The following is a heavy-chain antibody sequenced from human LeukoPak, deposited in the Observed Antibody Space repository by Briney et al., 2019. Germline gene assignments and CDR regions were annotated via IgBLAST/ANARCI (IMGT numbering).Heavy chain of an antibody. CDR1: GGSISSYY. V-gene: IGHV4-59*01. J-gene: IGHJ4*02. CDR3: ARDPGYSSGWSQIDY. Sequence: PSETLSLTCTVSGGSISSYYWSWIRQPPGKGLEWIGYIYYSGSTNYNPSLKSRVTISVDTSKNQFSLKLSSVTAADTAVYYCARDPGYSSGWSQIDYWGQGTLVTVSS. D-gene: IGHD6-19*01. CDR2: IYYSGST.